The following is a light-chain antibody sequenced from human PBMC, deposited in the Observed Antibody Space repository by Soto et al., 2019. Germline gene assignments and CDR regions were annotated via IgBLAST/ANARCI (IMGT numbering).Light chain of an antibody. CDR3: CSYAGSGIVI. V-gene: IGLV2-23*02. CDR2: EVS. Sequence: QSALTQPASGSGSPEQSITISCTGTSSDVGSYNLVYWYHQHPGKVPKLMIYEVSKRPSGVSNRFSGSKFGNTASLTISGLQAEDAADYYCCSYAGSGIVIFVVGTQLTVL. CDR1: SSDVGSYNL. J-gene: IGLJ2*01.